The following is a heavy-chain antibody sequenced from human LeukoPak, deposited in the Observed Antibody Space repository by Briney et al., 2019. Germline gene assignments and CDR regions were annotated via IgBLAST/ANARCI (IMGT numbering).Heavy chain of an antibody. CDR2: ISSDGNDK. J-gene: IGHJ4*02. CDR1: GFTFSSFG. CDR3: AKAGAYDSSGYYYYLEY. V-gene: IGHV3-30*18. D-gene: IGHD3-22*01. Sequence: PGRSLRLSCAASGFTFSSFGIHWVRQAPGKGLEWVASISSDGNDKFYVDSVEGRFTISRDNSRSTLYLQMDSLRAEDTAVYYCAKAGAYDSSGYYYYLEYWGQGTLVTVYS.